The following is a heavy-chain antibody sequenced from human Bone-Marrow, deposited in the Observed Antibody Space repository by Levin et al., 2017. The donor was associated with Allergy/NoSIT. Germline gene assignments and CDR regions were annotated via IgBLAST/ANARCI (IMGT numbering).Heavy chain of an antibody. J-gene: IGHJ6*03. Sequence: GGSLRLSCTGSGFTIGDYGINWFRQAPGKGLEWLSVSPNKAFGGTAQYAASMKGRVTISRDDSKSVVYLQMSSLKIDDTAVYYCSRGYSYGYYNHYYMDVWGKGTTLIVSS. V-gene: IGHV3-49*03. CDR3: SRGYSYGYYNHYYMDV. CDR1: GFTIGDYG. CDR2: SPNKAFGGTA. D-gene: IGHD5-18*01.